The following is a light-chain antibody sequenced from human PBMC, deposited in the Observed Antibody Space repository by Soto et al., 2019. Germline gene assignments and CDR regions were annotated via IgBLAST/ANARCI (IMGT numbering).Light chain of an antibody. Sequence: EIVLTQSPATPSLSPGERATLSCRASQSVRSYLTWYQQKPGQAPRLLIYDASNRATGIPARFSGSGSGTDFTLTITSLEPEDFAFYYCQHRSTWPLTFGGGTKVEIK. CDR3: QHRSTWPLT. V-gene: IGKV3-11*01. J-gene: IGKJ4*01. CDR2: DAS. CDR1: QSVRSY.